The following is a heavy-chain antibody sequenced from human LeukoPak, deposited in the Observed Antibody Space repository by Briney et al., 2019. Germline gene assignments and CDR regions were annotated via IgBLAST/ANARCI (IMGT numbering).Heavy chain of an antibody. J-gene: IGHJ5*02. Sequence: GGSLRLSCAASGFTFSTFAMIWVRQPPGKGLEWVSSIFPSGGEIHYADSVRGRFTISRDNSKSTLYLQMSSLRAEDTAVYYCAKSKEDCCGSFDPWGQGTLVTVSS. CDR3: AKSKEDCCGSFDP. D-gene: IGHD2-15*01. CDR2: IFPSGGEI. V-gene: IGHV3-23*01. CDR1: GFTFSTFA.